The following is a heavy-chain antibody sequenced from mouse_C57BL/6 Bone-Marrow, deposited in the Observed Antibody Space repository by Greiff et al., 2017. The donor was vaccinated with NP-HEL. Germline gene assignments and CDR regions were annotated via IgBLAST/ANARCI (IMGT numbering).Heavy chain of an antibody. CDR3: ARTAQAPFAY. Sequence: SGPELVKPGASVKMSCKASGYTFTDYYMHWVKQSHGKSLEWIGYIYPNNGGNGYIQKYKGTATLTVDKSSSSAYLELRSLTSEVSAVYYCARTAQAPFAYWGQGTLVTVSA. V-gene: IGHV1-34*01. D-gene: IGHD3-2*02. CDR1: GYTFTDYY. CDR2: IYPNNGGN. J-gene: IGHJ3*01.